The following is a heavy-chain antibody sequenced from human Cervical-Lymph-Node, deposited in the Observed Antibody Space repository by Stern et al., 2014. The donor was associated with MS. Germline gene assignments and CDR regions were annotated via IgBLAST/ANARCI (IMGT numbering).Heavy chain of an antibody. CDR3: ARPWGMDV. CDR2: IWYDGSSK. Sequence: VQLEESGGGVLQPGRSLRLSCAASGFTFSNYGMHWVRQAPGKGLEWVAVIWYDGSSKYYADSVKGRFTISRDNSKNTLYLQMNSLRVEDTAVYYCARPWGMDVWGQGTTVTVSS. V-gene: IGHV3-33*01. CDR1: GFTFSNYG. J-gene: IGHJ6*02.